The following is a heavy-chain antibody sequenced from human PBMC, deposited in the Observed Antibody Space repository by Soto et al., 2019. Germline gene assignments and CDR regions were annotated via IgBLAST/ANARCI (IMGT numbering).Heavy chain of an antibody. D-gene: IGHD5-18*01. CDR1: GYTLTELS. CDR2: FDPEDGET. CDR3: ATSIYVDTAMVASYYYGMDV. J-gene: IGHJ6*02. Sequence: ASVKVSCKVSGYTLTELSMHWVRQAPGKGLEWMGGFDPEDGETIYAQKFQGRVTMTEDTSTDTSHMELSSLRPEDTAVYYCATSIYVDTAMVASYYYGMDVWGQGTTVTVS. V-gene: IGHV1-24*01.